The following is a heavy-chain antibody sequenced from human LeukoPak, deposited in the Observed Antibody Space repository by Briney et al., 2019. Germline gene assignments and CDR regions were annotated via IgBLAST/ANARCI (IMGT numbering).Heavy chain of an antibody. CDR2: INTNTGNP. D-gene: IGHD3-10*01. CDR3: AREHHYYGSGSYYILDY. V-gene: IGHV7-4-1*02. Sequence: ASVKVSCKASGYTFTSYAMNWVRQAPGQGLEWMGWINTNTGNPTYAQGFTGRFVFSLDTSVSTAYLQISSLKAEDTAVYYCAREHHYYGSGSYYILDYWGQGTLVTVSS. CDR1: GYTFTSYA. J-gene: IGHJ4*02.